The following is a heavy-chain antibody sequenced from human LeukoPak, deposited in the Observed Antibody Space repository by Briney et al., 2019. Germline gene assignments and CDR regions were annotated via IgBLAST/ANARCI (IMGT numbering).Heavy chain of an antibody. CDR2: INSSGGST. Sequence: WMGVINSSGGSTSYPQKFQGRVTMTRDTSTSTVYMELSNLISEDTAVYYCASTDIVGPTLYWGQGTLVTVSS. V-gene: IGHV1-46*01. CDR3: ASTDIVGPTLY. J-gene: IGHJ4*02. D-gene: IGHD1-26*01.